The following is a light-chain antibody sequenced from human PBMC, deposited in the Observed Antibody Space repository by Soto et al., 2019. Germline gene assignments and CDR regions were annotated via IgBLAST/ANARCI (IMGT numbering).Light chain of an antibody. J-gene: IGKJ5*01. V-gene: IGKV3-20*01. CDR2: AAS. CDR1: QSVSSTY. CDR3: QQYGGSPLIT. Sequence: EIFLPQSPGPLSLSPGERATLSCRASQSVSSTYLAWYQQKPGRAPRLLIYAASSRATGIPDRFSGSGSGTDFTLTISKLEPEDFAVYYCQQYGGSPLITFGQGTRLEIK.